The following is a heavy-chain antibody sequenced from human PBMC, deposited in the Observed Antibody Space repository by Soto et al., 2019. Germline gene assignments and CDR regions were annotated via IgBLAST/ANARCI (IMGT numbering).Heavy chain of an antibody. CDR3: ARDGGSYWIDAFDI. J-gene: IGHJ3*02. D-gene: IGHD1-26*01. V-gene: IGHV3-48*03. Sequence: PGGSLRLSCAASGFTFSSYEMNWVRQAPGKGLEWVSYISSSGSTIYYADSVKGRFTISRDNAKNSLYMQMNSLRAEDTAVYYCARDGGSYWIDAFDIWGQGTMVTVSS. CDR2: ISSSGSTI. CDR1: GFTFSSYE.